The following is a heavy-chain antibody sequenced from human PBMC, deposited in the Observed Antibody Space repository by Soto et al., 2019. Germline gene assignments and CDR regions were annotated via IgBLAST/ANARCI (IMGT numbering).Heavy chain of an antibody. CDR3: ARTRGAAPDY. V-gene: IGHV4-59*01. CDR2: IYYSGST. CDR1: GGSISSYY. D-gene: IGHD6-13*01. J-gene: IGHJ4*02. Sequence: PWETLSLTCTVSGGSISSYYWSWIRQPPGKGLEWIGYIYYSGSTNYNPSLKSRVTISVDTSKNQFSLKLSSVTAADTAVYYCARTRGAAPDYWGQGTLVTVSS.